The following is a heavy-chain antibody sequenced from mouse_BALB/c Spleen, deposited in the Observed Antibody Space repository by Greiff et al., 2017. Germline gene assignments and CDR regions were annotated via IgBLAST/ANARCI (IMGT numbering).Heavy chain of an antibody. CDR1: GYTFTSYW. CDR3: ARKTTVVATDFDV. Sequence: QVQLKQSGAELAKPGASVKMSCKASGYTFTSYWMHWVKQRPGQGLEWIGYINPSTGYTEYNQKFKDKATLTADKSSSTAYMQLSSLTSEDSAVYYCARKTTVVATDFDVWGAGTTVTVSS. V-gene: IGHV1-7*01. J-gene: IGHJ1*01. D-gene: IGHD1-1*01. CDR2: INPSTGYT.